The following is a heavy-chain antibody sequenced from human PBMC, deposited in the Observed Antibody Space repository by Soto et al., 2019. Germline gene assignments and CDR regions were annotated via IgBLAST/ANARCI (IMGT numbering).Heavy chain of an antibody. V-gene: IGHV4-59*01. CDR1: GASINYYY. CDR3: VREGFGPVGSYYYYMDV. Sequence: SETLSLTCAVSGASINYYYWNWIRQSPGKGLEWVGYIQDTGTTKYNPSLESRATISVDTSKNQFSLSLSSVTAADTAVYYCVREGFGPVGSYYYYMDVWGKGTTVTVSS. D-gene: IGHD3-10*01. J-gene: IGHJ6*03. CDR2: IQDTGTT.